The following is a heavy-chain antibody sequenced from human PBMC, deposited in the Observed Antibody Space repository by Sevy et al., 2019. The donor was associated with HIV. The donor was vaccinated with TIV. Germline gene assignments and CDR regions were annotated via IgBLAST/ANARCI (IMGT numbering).Heavy chain of an antibody. V-gene: IGHV3-30*04. D-gene: IGHD3-10*01. CDR3: ARDLLGRATTAPYWFDP. CDR1: GFTFSSYA. CDR2: ISYDGSNK. J-gene: IGHJ5*02. Sequence: GESLKISCAASGFTFSSYAMHWVRQDPGKGLEWVAVISYDGSNKYYADSVKGRFTISRDNSKNTLYLQMNSLRAEDTAVYYCARDLLGRATTAPYWFDPWGQGTLVTVSS.